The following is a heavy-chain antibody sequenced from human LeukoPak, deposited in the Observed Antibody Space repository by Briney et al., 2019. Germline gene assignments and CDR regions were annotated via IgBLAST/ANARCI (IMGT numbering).Heavy chain of an antibody. J-gene: IGHJ2*01. CDR3: ARDYGDIPPDWYYDL. V-gene: IGHV4-39*07. CDR2: IYYGGST. D-gene: IGHD4-17*01. CDR1: GGSINSRSYY. Sequence: PSETLSLTCSVSGGSINSRSYYWGWIRQPPGKGLEWIGTIYYGGSTYYNPSLKSRVTISVDTSKNQFSLKLSSVTAADTAVYYCARDYGDIPPDWYYDLWGRGTLVTVSS.